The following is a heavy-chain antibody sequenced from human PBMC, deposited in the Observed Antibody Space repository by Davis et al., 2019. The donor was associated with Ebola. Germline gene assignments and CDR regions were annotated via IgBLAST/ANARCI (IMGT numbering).Heavy chain of an antibody. V-gene: IGHV3-48*04. D-gene: IGHD6-13*01. CDR2: ISGFSSTI. J-gene: IGHJ4*02. Sequence: PGGSLRLSCAASGFTFSSYSMNWVRQAPGKGLEWLSYISGFSSTIYYADSVKGRFTTSRDNARNSLYLQMNSLRVEDTAAYYCVRDITAPGSFLYFNYWGQGTLVTVSS. CDR3: VRDITAPGSFLYFNY. CDR1: GFTFSSYS.